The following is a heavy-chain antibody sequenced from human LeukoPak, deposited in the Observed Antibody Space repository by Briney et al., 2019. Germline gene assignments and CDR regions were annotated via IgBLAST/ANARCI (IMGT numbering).Heavy chain of an antibody. CDR3: ARNRVVITGYYFDY. V-gene: IGHV3-48*04. Sequence: GGSLRLSCAASGFTFSSYSMNWVRQAPGKGLEWVSYISSSSSTIYYADSVKGRFTISRDNAKNSLYLQMNSLRAEDMAVYYCARNRVVITGYYFDYWGQGTLVTVSS. J-gene: IGHJ4*02. D-gene: IGHD3-22*01. CDR2: ISSSSSTI. CDR1: GFTFSSYS.